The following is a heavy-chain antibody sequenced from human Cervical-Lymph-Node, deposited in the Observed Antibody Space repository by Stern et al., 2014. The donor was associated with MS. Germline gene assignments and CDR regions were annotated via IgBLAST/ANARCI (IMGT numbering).Heavy chain of an antibody. D-gene: IGHD2/OR15-2a*01. J-gene: IGHJ4*02. V-gene: IGHV2-26*01. CDR3: ARINVGPTFYSPFDY. Sequence: QITLKESGPVLVKPTETLTLTCTVSGFSLSNTQMGVTWIRQPPGKALEWLVQIFSNDEKSYSTALKSRLTISKDTSKSQVVLTLTNMDPVDTATYYCARINVGPTFYSPFDYWGQGALVTVSS. CDR2: IFSNDEK. CDR1: GFSLSNTQMG.